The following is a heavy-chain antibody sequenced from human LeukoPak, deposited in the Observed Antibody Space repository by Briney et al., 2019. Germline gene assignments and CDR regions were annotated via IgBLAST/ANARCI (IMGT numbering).Heavy chain of an antibody. CDR2: IYPGDSDA. Sequence: GESLKISCKGSGNRFTTYWIGWVRQMPGKGLEWMGIIYPGDSDARYSPSFQGQVTISADTSINTAYLQWSSLKASDTAMYYCARNYFYGSGSYYNPFAPWGQGTLVTVSS. CDR1: GNRFTTYW. D-gene: IGHD3-10*01. CDR3: ARNYFYGSGSYYNPFAP. J-gene: IGHJ5*02. V-gene: IGHV5-51*01.